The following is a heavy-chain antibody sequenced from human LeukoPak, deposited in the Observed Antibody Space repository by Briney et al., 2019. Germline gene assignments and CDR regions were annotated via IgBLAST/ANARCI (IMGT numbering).Heavy chain of an antibody. CDR2: INPSGGST. CDR1: GYTFTSYY. Sequence: VASVKVSCKASGYTFTSYYMHWVRQAPGQGLEWMGIINPSGGSTSYAQKFQGRVTMTRDTSTSTAYMELSSLRSEDTAVYYCARQGHSGYDLDYWGQGTLVTVSS. V-gene: IGHV1-46*01. CDR3: ARQGHSGYDLDY. D-gene: IGHD5-12*01. J-gene: IGHJ4*02.